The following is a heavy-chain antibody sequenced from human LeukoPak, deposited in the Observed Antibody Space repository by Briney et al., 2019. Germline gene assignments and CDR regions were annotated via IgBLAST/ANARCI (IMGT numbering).Heavy chain of an antibody. CDR3: ARDRYYYDSSGPPLHDAFDI. Sequence: GGSLRLSCAAPGFTFSSYWMSWVRQAPGKGLEWVANIKKDGSEKYYVDSVKGRFTISRDNAKNSLYLQMNSLRAEDTAVYYCARDRYYYDSSGPPLHDAFDIWGQGTMVTVSS. V-gene: IGHV3-7*01. CDR1: GFTFSSYW. J-gene: IGHJ3*02. D-gene: IGHD3-22*01. CDR2: IKKDGSEK.